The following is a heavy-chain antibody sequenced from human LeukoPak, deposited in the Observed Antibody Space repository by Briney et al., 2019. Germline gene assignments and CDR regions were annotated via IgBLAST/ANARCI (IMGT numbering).Heavy chain of an antibody. CDR2: ISSIEGRI. V-gene: IGHV3-64*01. Sequence: GGSLRLSCAASGFTFSNYAIHWVRQAPGKGLECVSAISSIEGRIYYANSVKGRFTISRDNSKNTVFLQMGSLRAEDMAVYYCARARRDCSGGTCFSYYFDNWGQGTLVTVSS. CDR3: ARARRDCSGGTCFSYYFDN. J-gene: IGHJ4*02. CDR1: GFTFSNYA. D-gene: IGHD2-15*01.